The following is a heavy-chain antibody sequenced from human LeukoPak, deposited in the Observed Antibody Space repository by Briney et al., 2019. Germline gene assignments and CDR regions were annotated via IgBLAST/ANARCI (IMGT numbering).Heavy chain of an antibody. Sequence: PGGSLRLSCAASGFTFSTYSMSWVRQAPGKGLEWVSVIGNTGGNTYYADSVKGRFTISRDNSKTTLYLQMNSLRAEDTAVYYCAKDRYSGYAPYYFDYWGQGTLVTVSS. V-gene: IGHV3-23*01. J-gene: IGHJ4*02. CDR3: AKDRYSGYAPYYFDY. D-gene: IGHD5-12*01. CDR2: IGNTGGNT. CDR1: GFTFSTYS.